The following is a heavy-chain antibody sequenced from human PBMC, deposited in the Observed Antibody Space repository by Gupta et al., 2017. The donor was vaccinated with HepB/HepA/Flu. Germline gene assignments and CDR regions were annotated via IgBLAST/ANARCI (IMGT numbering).Heavy chain of an antibody. CDR3: AKRLRDTSGHFDF. CDR1: GFTFSDYA. CDR2: FSGNDGNT. Sequence: EVPLLESGGGLVQPGESLRLSCAASGFTFSDYAMSWVRQAPGKGLEWVSTFSGNDGNTFYADSVKGRFTISRDNSKNTLYLQMNSLRDEDTAVYYCAKRLRDTSGHFDFWGQGTLLTVSS. J-gene: IGHJ4*02. V-gene: IGHV3-23*01. D-gene: IGHD5-24*01.